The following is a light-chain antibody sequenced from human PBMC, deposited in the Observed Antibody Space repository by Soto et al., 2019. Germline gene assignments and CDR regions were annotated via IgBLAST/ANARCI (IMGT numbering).Light chain of an antibody. J-gene: IGKJ2*01. CDR1: QDISNY. V-gene: IGKV1-33*01. CDR3: QQYDNLPYT. CDR2: AAS. Sequence: DIQMTQSPSSLSASVGDRVTITCQARQDISNYLNWYQQKPGKAPKLLIYAASNLETGVPSRFSGSGSGSDFNFTISTLQPKDIAPYYCQQYDNLPYTFGQGTKLEIK.